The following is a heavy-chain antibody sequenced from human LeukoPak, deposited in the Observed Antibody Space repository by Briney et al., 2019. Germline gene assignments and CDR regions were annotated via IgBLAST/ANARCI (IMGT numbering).Heavy chain of an antibody. CDR2: IYSSGRT. D-gene: IGHD2/OR15-2a*01. J-gene: IGHJ5*02. V-gene: IGHV4-4*09. CDR1: GGSISSYY. Sequence: SETLSLTCTVSGGSISSYYWTWIRQPPGKGLEWIGYIYSSGRTNYNPSLKSQVTTSVDTSKNQFSLKVISVTAADTAVYYCARLSAGFNSSYWFDPWGQGTLVTVSS. CDR3: ARLSAGFNSSYWFDP.